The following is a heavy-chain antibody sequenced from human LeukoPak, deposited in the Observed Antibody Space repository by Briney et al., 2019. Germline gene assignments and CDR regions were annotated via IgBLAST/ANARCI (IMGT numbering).Heavy chain of an antibody. Sequence: SETLSLTCTVSGGSISSGSYYWSWLRQPAGKGLEWIGRIYTSGSTNYNPSLKSRVTISVDTSKNQFSLKLSSVTAADTAVYYCARGDSAGGRWSDYDFWSGSYFRYFQHWGQGTLVTVSS. CDR2: IYTSGST. J-gene: IGHJ1*01. CDR1: GGSISSGSYY. CDR3: ARGDSAGGRWSDYDFWSGSYFRYFQH. D-gene: IGHD3-3*01. V-gene: IGHV4-61*02.